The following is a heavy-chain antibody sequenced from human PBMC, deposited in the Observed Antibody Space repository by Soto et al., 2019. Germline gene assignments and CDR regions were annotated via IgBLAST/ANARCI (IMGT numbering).Heavy chain of an antibody. V-gene: IGHV1-69*13. CDR2: IIPIFGTA. D-gene: IGHD3-22*01. CDR3: ARSEGYYDSSGYLELDY. CDR1: GGTFSSYA. Sequence: SVKVSCKDSGGTFSSYAISWVRQAPGQGLEWMGGIIPIFGTANYAQKFQGRVTITADESTSTAYMELSSLRSEDTAVYYCARSEGYYDSSGYLELDYWGQGTLVTVSS. J-gene: IGHJ4*02.